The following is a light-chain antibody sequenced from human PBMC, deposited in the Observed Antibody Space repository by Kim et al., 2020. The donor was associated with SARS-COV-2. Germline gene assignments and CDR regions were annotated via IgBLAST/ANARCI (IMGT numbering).Light chain of an antibody. J-gene: IGLJ2*01. CDR2: GKN. Sequence: SSELTQDPAVSVALGQTVRITCQGDSLRSYYATWYQQKPGQAPIVVIYGKNNRPSGIPDRFSGSSSGNTASLTITGTQAGNEADYYCNSRDSTDNVVFCG. V-gene: IGLV3-19*01. CDR1: SLRSYY. CDR3: NSRDSTDNVV.